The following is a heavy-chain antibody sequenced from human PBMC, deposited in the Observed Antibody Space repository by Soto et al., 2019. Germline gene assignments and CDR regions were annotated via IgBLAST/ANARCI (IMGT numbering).Heavy chain of an antibody. CDR1: GFTFSSYG. D-gene: IGHD6-19*01. CDR2: IWYDGSNK. V-gene: IGHV3-33*01. Sequence: QVQLVESGGGVVQPGRSLRLSCAASGFTFSSYGMHWFRQAPGKGLEWVADIWYDGSNKYYADSVKGRFTLSRDNSKNNLFLQMNSLRAEDTALYYCARGPYRSGWYVAFDIWGQGTMVTVSS. CDR3: ARGPYRSGWYVAFDI. J-gene: IGHJ3*02.